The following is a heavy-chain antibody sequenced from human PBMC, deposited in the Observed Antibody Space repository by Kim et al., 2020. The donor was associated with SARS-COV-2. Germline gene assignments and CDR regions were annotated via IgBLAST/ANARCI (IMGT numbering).Heavy chain of an antibody. J-gene: IGHJ4*02. Sequence: SETLSLTCAVYGGSFSGYYWSWIRQPPGKGLEWIGEINHSGSTNYNPSLKSRVTISVDTSKNQFSLKLSSVTAADTAVYYCARVRMGMTDYWGQGTLVTVSS. CDR1: GGSFSGYY. CDR2: INHSGST. CDR3: ARVRMGMTDY. D-gene: IGHD6-13*01. V-gene: IGHV4-34*01.